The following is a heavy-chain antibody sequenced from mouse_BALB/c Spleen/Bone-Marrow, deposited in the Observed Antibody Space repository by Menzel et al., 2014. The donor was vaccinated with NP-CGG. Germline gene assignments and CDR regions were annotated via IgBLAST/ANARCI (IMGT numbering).Heavy chain of an antibody. CDR1: GYAFSTSW. J-gene: IGHJ4*01. V-gene: IGHV1-82*01. CDR3: ARSDGYRAMDY. Sequence: QVQLKESGPELVKPGASVKISCKASGYAFSTSWMNWVKQRPGQGLEWIGRIYPGDGDTNYNGKFKGKATLTADKSSSTAYMQLSSLTSVYSAVYFCARSDGYRAMDYWGQGTSVTASS. CDR2: IYPGDGDT. D-gene: IGHD2-3*01.